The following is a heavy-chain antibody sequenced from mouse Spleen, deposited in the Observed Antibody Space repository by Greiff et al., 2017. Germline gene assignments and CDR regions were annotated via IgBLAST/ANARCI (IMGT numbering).Heavy chain of an antibody. CDR2: FYPGSGSI. CDR3: ARQGSIITTTVCYAMGY. Sequence: QVQLQQSGAELVKPGASVKLSCKASGYAFTEYAIQWVKQRSGQGLAWIGWFYPGSGSIKYNEKFKDKATLTADKSSSTVYMQLSRLASEDSAVYFCARQGSIITTTVCYAMGYWGPRPSVPVSS. J-gene: IGHJ4*01. V-gene: IGHV1-62-2*01. D-gene: IGHD2-5*01. CDR1: GYAFTEYA.